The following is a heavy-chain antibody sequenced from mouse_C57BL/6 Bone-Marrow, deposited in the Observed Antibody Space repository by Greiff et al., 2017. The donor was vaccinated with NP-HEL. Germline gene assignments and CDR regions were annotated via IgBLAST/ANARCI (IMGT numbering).Heavy chain of an antibody. J-gene: IGHJ3*01. Sequence: DVMLVESGGGLVKPGGSLKLSCAASGFTFSSYAMSWVRQTPEKRLEWVATISDGGSYTYYPDNVKGRFTISRDNAKNNLYLQMSHLKSEDTAMYYCARDQGTRFAYWGQGTLVTVSA. CDR1: GFTFSSYA. V-gene: IGHV5-4*01. CDR2: ISDGGSYT. D-gene: IGHD3-2*02. CDR3: ARDQGTRFAY.